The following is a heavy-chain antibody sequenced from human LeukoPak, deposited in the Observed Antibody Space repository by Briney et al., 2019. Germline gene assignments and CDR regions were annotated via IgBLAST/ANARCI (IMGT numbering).Heavy chain of an antibody. D-gene: IGHD6-13*01. V-gene: IGHV1-69*04. CDR2: IIPILGIA. Sequence: SVKVSCKASGGTFSSYAISWVRQAPGQGLEWMGRIIPILGIANYAQKFQGRVTITADKSTSTAYMELSSLRSEDTAVYYCASAYSSSYHNGMDVWGQGTTVNVSS. CDR1: GGTFSSYA. CDR3: ASAYSSSYHNGMDV. J-gene: IGHJ6*02.